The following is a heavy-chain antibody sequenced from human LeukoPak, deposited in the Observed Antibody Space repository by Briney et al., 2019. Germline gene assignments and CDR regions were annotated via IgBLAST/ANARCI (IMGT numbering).Heavy chain of an antibody. J-gene: IGHJ4*02. D-gene: IGHD6-19*01. CDR3: ARPNGSGWYYLDN. Sequence: PSETLSLTCTVSGDSISPYYWSWLRQPPGKGLEWIGEIYNSGRTKYNPSLMSRVTISEDTSKNQFSLKLSSVTAADTAVYYCARPNGSGWYYLDNWGQGTLVTVSS. V-gene: IGHV4-59*01. CDR2: IYNSGRT. CDR1: GDSISPYY.